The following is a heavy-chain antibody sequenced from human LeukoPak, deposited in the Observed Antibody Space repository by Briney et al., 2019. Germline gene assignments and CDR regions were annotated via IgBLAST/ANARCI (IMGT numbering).Heavy chain of an antibody. V-gene: IGHV3-23*01. D-gene: IGHD5-12*01. J-gene: IGHJ6*03. CDR2: ISGSGGRT. CDR3: ARRYSGYDYLGGYYYYMDV. Sequence: GSLRLSCAASGFTFSSYAMSWVRQAPGKGLEWVSSISGSGGRTHYADSVKGRFTISRDNSKNTLYLQMNSLRAEDTAVYYCARRYSGYDYLGGYYYYMDVWGKGTTVTVSS. CDR1: GFTFSSYA.